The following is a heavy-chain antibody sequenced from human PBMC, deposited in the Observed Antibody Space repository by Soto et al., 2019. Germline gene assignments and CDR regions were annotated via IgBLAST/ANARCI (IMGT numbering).Heavy chain of an antibody. CDR1: GGTFVRHV. Sequence: QVPLVQSGAEVKKPESSVTVSCTTSGGTFVRHVISWVRQAPGQGPGWMGKINPLSGLPNSAQKFQDRVTFTADTDSSTAYMELSSLRSDDTAVYYCAATACAATWCSPSHNLDPWGQGTLVTVSS. CDR3: AATACAATWCSPSHNLDP. D-gene: IGHD5-18*01. CDR2: INPLSGLP. J-gene: IGHJ5*02. V-gene: IGHV1-69*09.